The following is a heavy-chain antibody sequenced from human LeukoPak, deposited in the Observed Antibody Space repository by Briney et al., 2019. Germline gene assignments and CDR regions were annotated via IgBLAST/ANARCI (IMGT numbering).Heavy chain of an antibody. CDR3: ARHEDPYRPIDY. D-gene: IGHD2-2*01. CDR2: IYYSGDT. J-gene: IGHJ4*02. Sequence: SETLSLTCTVSGGSISSYYWSWIRQPPGKGLEWIGYIYYSGDTNYNPSLKSRVTISVDTSTNHFSLRLTSVTAADTAVYYCARHEDPYRPIDYWGQGTLVTVSS. V-gene: IGHV4-59*08. CDR1: GGSISSYY.